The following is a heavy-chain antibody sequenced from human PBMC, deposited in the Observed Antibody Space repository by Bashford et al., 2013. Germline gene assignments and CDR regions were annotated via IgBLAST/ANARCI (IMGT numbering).Heavy chain of an antibody. CDR3: ARDGNFRGLGIEF. CDR1: GGSVSSGDYY. V-gene: IGHV4-61*08. CDR2: IYSSGSI. D-gene: IGHD3-10*01. J-gene: IGHJ4*02. Sequence: SSETLSLTCTVSGGSVSSGDYYWTWIRQPPGKGLEWIGYIYSSGSITYNPSLKSRLTISVDTSKNQFSVKLRSVTAADTAIYYCARDGNFRGLGIEFWGQGIPVTVSS.